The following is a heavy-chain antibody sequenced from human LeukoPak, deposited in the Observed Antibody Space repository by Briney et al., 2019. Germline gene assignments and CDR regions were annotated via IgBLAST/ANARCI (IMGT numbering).Heavy chain of an antibody. J-gene: IGHJ4*02. V-gene: IGHV4-34*01. CDR1: SGSFSGYY. D-gene: IGHD3-9*01. CDR2: INHSGST. CDR3: ARVYYDILTGYYYLDY. Sequence: SETLSLTCAVYSGSFSGYYWTWIRQSPGKGLEWIGEINHSGSTNYNPSLKSRVTISVDTSKNQFSLKLSSVTAADTAVYYCARVYYDILTGYYYLDYWGQGTLVTVSS.